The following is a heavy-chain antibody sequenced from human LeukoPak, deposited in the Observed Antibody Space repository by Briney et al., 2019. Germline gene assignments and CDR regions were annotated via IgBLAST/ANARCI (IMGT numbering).Heavy chain of an antibody. CDR3: ARDGTYYYDSNPTLRVY. Sequence: ASVKVSCKASGGTFSSYAVSWVRQAPGQGLEWMGGIIPIFGTANYAQKFQGRVTITADESTSTAYMELSSLRSEDTAVYYCARDGTYYYDSNPTLRVYWGQGTLVTVSS. D-gene: IGHD3-22*01. J-gene: IGHJ4*02. CDR1: GGTFSSYA. CDR2: IIPIFGTA. V-gene: IGHV1-69*13.